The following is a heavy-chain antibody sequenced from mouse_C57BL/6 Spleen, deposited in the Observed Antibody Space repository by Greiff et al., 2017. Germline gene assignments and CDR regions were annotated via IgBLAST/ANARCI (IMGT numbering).Heavy chain of an antibody. J-gene: IGHJ2*01. CDR1: GFNINDYY. CDR3: ARCGAKRYFDY. D-gene: IGHD3-1*01. Sequence: VQLQQPGAELVKPGASVKLSCTASGFNINDYYMHWVKQRTEQGLEWIGRIHPEDGDTNYAPKFQGKATITADTSSNTAYLQLSSLTSEDSAVDCGARCGAKRYFDYWGQGTTLTVAS. V-gene: IGHV14-2*01. CDR2: IHPEDGDT.